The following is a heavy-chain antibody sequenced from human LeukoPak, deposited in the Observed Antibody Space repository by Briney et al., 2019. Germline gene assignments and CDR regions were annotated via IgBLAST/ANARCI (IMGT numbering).Heavy chain of an antibody. Sequence: GESLKISCKGSGYSFTSYWIGWVRQMPGKGLEWMGIIYPGESDIRYSPSFQGQVTISADESISTAYLQWSSLKASDTAMYYRARPGGYEPRAFDYWGQGTLVTVSS. V-gene: IGHV5-51*01. D-gene: IGHD5-12*01. CDR3: ARPGGYEPRAFDY. CDR1: GYSFTSYW. J-gene: IGHJ4*02. CDR2: IYPGESDI.